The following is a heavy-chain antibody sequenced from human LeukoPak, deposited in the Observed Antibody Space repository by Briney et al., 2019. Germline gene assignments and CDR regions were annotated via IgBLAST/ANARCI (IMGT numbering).Heavy chain of an antibody. CDR1: GFTFGSYW. Sequence: GGSLRLSCAVSGFTFGSYWMSWVRQAPGKGLEWVANINQDGSEKNYVDSVKGRFTISRDNAKNSLYLQMNSLRAEDTAVYYCARDWATYYYDRSGYYPLDYWGQGTLVTVSS. J-gene: IGHJ4*02. CDR3: ARDWATYYYDRSGYYPLDY. CDR2: INQDGSEK. V-gene: IGHV3-7*01. D-gene: IGHD3-22*01.